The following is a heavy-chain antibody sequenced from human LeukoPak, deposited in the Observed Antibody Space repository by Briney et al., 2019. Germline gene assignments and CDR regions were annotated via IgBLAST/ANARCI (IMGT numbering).Heavy chain of an antibody. J-gene: IGHJ4*02. Sequence: SETLSLTCTVSGGSISSYYWSWIRQPPGKGLEWIGYIYYSGSTNYNPSLKSRVTISVDTSKNQFSLKLSSVTAADTAEYYCARYGAYYDILTGRFDYWGQGTLVTVSS. D-gene: IGHD3-9*01. CDR2: IYYSGST. CDR1: GGSISSYY. V-gene: IGHV4-59*01. CDR3: ARYGAYYDILTGRFDY.